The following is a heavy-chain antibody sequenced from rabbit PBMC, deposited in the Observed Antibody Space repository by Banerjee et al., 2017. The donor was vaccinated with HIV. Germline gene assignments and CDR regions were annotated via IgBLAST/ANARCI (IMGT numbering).Heavy chain of an antibody. D-gene: IGHD7-1*01. J-gene: IGHJ4*01. CDR1: GFTISSSYY. CDR2: IYTGTSGST. CDR3: ARDLAAVTGWNFGL. V-gene: IGHV1S45*01. Sequence: QEQLVESGGGLVQPEGSLTLTCTASGFTISSSYYYMCWVRQAPGKGLELIACIYTGTSGSTYYANWAKGRFTISKTSSTTVTLQMTSLTAADTATYFCARDLAAVTGWNFGLWGPGTLVTVS.